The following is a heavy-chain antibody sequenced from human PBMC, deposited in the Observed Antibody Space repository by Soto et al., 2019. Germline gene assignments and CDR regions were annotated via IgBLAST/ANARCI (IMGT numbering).Heavy chain of an antibody. CDR3: ARGGGDCSSTSCSAPDY. D-gene: IGHD2-2*01. V-gene: IGHV4-34*01. Sequence: ASETLCLTCAVEGGYCGGYGGSWIRQPPGKGLEWIGEINHSGSTNYNPSLKSRVTISVDTSKNQFSLKLSSVTAADTAVYYCARGGGDCSSTSCSAPDYWGQGTLVTVSS. J-gene: IGHJ4*02. CDR1: GGYCGGYG. CDR2: INHSGST.